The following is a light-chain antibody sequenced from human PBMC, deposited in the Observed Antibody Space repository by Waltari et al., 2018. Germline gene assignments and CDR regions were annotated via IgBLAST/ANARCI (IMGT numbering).Light chain of an antibody. V-gene: IGLV3-21*02. CDR3: HVWDGKTVM. CDR1: NIGGRS. CDR2: LDS. J-gene: IGLJ3*02. Sequence: SSVLTQAPSVSVAPGQTATVTCGGDNIGGRSVHWYQQRPGRAPVLVVYLDSDRPSGIPDRFPGSKAGNAATLTISRGEAGDEADYYCHVWDGKTVMFGGGTKLTVL.